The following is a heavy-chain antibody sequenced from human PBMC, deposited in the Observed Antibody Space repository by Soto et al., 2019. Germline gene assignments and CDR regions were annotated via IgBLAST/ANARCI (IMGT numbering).Heavy chain of an antibody. Sequence: EVQLLESGGGLVQPGGSLRLSCGVSGFTFSTYAMSWVRQAPGKGLEWVSAISGSGNKTFYADSVKGRFTISRDNTKNTLYLQMNSLRVDDTAMYYCVREPWGFSGSWYDYWGQGTLVTVSS. CDR3: VREPWGFSGSWYDY. CDR1: GFTFSTYA. J-gene: IGHJ4*02. V-gene: IGHV3-23*01. CDR2: ISGSGNKT. D-gene: IGHD5-12*01.